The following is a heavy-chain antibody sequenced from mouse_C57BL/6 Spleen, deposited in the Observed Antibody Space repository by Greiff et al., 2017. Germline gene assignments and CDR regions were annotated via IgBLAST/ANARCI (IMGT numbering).Heavy chain of an antibody. D-gene: IGHD2-4*01. Sequence: QVQLQQPGAELVQPGASVKMSCKASGYTFTSYWITWVKQRPGQGLEWIGDIYPGSGSTNYNEKFKSKATLTVDTSSSTAYMQLSSLTSEDSPVYYCARQGGLRRGTGYAMDYWGQGTSVTVSS. J-gene: IGHJ4*01. V-gene: IGHV1-55*01. CDR1: GYTFTSYW. CDR2: IYPGSGST. CDR3: ARQGGLRRGTGYAMDY.